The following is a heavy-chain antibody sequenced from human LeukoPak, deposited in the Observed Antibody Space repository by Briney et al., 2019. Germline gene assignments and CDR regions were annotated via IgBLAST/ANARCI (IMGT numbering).Heavy chain of an antibody. D-gene: IGHD3-22*01. CDR3: ARSPYYYDSSGYYEN. Sequence: PGGSLRLSCAASGFTFSSYSMNWVRQAPGKGLEWVSSISSSSSYIYYADSVKGRFTISRDNAKNSLYLQMNSLRAEDTAVYYCARSPYYYDSSGYYENWGQGTLVTVSS. CDR1: GFTFSSYS. V-gene: IGHV3-21*01. J-gene: IGHJ4*02. CDR2: ISSSSSYI.